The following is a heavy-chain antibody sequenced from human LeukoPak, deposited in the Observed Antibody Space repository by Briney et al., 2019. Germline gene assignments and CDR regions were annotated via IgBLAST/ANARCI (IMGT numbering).Heavy chain of an antibody. J-gene: IGHJ4*02. V-gene: IGHV4-59*08. D-gene: IGHD2/OR15-2a*01. Sequence: SETLSLTCTVSGGSISGYYWSWIRQPPGKGLEWIGYIFYSGSTYYNPSLKSRITISVDTSKNQFSLKMRSVTAADTAVYYCARPTSKLGSFDYWGQGTLVTVSS. CDR1: GGSISGYY. CDR2: IFYSGST. CDR3: ARPTSKLGSFDY.